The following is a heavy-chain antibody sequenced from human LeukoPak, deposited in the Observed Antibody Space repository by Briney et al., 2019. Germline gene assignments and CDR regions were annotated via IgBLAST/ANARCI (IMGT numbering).Heavy chain of an antibody. V-gene: IGHV3-23*01. CDR2: ITGSGGST. CDR3: AADCSGGSCYNDYYYYGMDV. Sequence: PGGSLRLSCAASGFTFSSYAMSWVRQAPGKGLHWVSSITGSGGSTHYADSVKGRFTISRDNSKNTLYLQMNSLRAEDTAVYYCAADCSGGSCYNDYYYYGMDVWGQGTTVTVSS. CDR1: GFTFSSYA. D-gene: IGHD2-15*01. J-gene: IGHJ6*02.